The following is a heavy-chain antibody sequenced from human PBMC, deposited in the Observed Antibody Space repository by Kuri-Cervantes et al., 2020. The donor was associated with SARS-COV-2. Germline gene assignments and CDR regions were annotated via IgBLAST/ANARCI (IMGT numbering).Heavy chain of an antibody. V-gene: IGHV4-34*01. CDR1: GGSFSGYY. D-gene: IGHD3-3*01. Sequence: GSLRLSCAVYGGSFSGYYWSWIRQPPGKGLEWIGEINHSGSTNYNPSLKSRVTISVDTSKNQFSLKLSSVTAADTAVYYCARGRNYDFWSGYFHFDYWGQGTLVTVSS. CDR3: ARGRNYDFWSGYFHFDY. J-gene: IGHJ4*02. CDR2: INHSGST.